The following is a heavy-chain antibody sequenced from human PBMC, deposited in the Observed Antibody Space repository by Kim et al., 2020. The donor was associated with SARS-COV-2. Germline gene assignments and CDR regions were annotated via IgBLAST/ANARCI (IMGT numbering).Heavy chain of an antibody. D-gene: IGHD3-10*01. CDR3: AKSEWFGEFFVSPYFDY. CDR2: ISGSGGST. J-gene: IGHJ4*02. Sequence: GGSLRLSCAASGFTFSSYAMSWVRQAPGKGLEWVSAISGSGGSTYYADSVKGRFTISRDNSKNTLYLQMNSLRAEDTAVYYCAKSEWFGEFFVSPYFDYWGQGTLVTVSS. V-gene: IGHV3-23*01. CDR1: GFTFSSYA.